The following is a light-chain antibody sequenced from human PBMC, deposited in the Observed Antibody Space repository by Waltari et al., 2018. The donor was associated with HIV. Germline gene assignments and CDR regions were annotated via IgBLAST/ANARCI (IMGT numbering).Light chain of an antibody. Sequence: ASPGQSITISCTGTSSDVGNYNVVSWYRQFPDKAPQLLIFEVNKRPSGVSNRFSGSKSGNSASLTIAGLLADDEADYYCCSYAGGNSYVFGTGTKVTVL. CDR1: SSDVGNYNV. CDR3: CSYAGGNSYV. CDR2: EVN. V-gene: IGLV2-23*02. J-gene: IGLJ1*01.